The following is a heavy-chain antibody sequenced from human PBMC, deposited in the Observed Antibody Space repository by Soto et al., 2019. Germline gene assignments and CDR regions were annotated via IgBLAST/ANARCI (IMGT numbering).Heavy chain of an antibody. CDR1: GGSISSSSYY. CDR2: IYYSGST. V-gene: IGHV4-39*01. CDR3: ARITVAGTYYYYYYMDV. Sequence: QLQLQESGPGLVKPSETLSLTCTVSGGSISSSSYYWGWIRQPPGKGLEWIGSIYYSGSTYYNPSLKSRVTLSVDTSKNQFSLKVSSVTAADTAVYYGARITVAGTYYYYYYMDVWGKGTTVTVSS. J-gene: IGHJ6*03. D-gene: IGHD6-19*01.